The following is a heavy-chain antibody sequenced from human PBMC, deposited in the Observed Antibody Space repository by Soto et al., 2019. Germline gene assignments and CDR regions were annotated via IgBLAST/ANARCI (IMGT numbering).Heavy chain of an antibody. CDR1: GYSISNSNW. V-gene: IGHV4-28*01. Sequence: WETLSLTCAASGYSISNSNWWCRIRQPPRKRLDMIWYSYYTDTAYYNPSLKSRVTISVDTSKNQFSLKLNSLTAADTAVYYCARSEGYNWLDPWGQGTLVTVSS. CDR3: ARSEGYNWLDP. J-gene: IGHJ5*02. CDR2: SYYTDTA.